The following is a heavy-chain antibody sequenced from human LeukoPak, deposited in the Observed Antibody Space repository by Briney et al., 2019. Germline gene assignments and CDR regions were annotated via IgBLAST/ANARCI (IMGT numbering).Heavy chain of an antibody. J-gene: IGHJ5*02. V-gene: IGHV4-34*01. CDR2: IYHSGST. Sequence: AETLSHTRAVYGGSFSGYYWSWIRQPPGKGVEWMGEIYHSGSTQYNSSLKRRVTIQVDTSKNQFSLKLSSVPAADTAVYYCARGRGRRFGELLSHWFDPWGQGTLVTVSS. CDR1: GGSFSGYY. CDR3: ARGRGRRFGELLSHWFDP. D-gene: IGHD3-10*01.